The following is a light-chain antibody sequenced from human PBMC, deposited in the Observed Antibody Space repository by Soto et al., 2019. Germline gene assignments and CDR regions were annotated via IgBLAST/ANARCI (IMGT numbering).Light chain of an antibody. CDR3: SSYTRSRTYG. J-gene: IGLJ1*01. CDR2: EVS. V-gene: IGLV2-14*01. CDR1: SSDVGAYNY. Sequence: QSALTQPASVSGSPGQSITISCTGTSSDVGAYNYVSWFQQHPGKAPKLLIYEVSNRPSGVSYRFSGSKSGSTASLTISGLRAEDEADYYCSSYTRSRTYGFGTGTKVTVL.